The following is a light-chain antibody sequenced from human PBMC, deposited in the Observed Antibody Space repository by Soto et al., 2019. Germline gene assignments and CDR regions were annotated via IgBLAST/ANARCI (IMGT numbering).Light chain of an antibody. CDR2: GNT. Sequence: QSVLTQPPSVSGAPGQRVTISCTGSSSNIGAGYDVHWYLQLPGTAPKLLIYGNTNRPSGVPDRFSVSKSGSSASLAITGLQAEDEADYYCQSLDSSLHASVFVTRTKVTVL. J-gene: IGLJ1*01. CDR3: QSLDSSLHASV. CDR1: SSNIGAGYD. V-gene: IGLV1-40*01.